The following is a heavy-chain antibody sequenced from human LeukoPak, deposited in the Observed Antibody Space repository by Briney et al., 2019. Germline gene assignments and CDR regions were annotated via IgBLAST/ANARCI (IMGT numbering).Heavy chain of an antibody. J-gene: IGHJ4*02. Sequence: ASVKVSCKASGYTFTSYDINWVRQATGQGLEWMGWMNPNSGNTGYAQKFQGRVTMTRNTSISTAYMELSSLRSEDTAVYYCARSPSDILTGYYTVYLDYWGQGTLVTVSS. CDR3: ARSPSDILTGYYTVYLDY. CDR1: GYTFTSYD. D-gene: IGHD3-9*01. CDR2: MNPNSGNT. V-gene: IGHV1-8*01.